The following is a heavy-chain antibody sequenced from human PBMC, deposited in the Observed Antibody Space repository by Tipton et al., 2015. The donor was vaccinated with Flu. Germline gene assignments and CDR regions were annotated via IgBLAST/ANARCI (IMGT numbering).Heavy chain of an antibody. V-gene: IGHV4-34*01. Sequence: TLSLTCAVYGGAFSDYFWGWIRQSPGKGLGWIGETKPDGRASYNPSFESRVTISRDTSKQQFSLKLTSVTAADTALYYCARLSFKGDSSVYWGQGTLVTVSS. CDR2: TKPDGRA. CDR3: ARLSFKGDSSVY. CDR1: GGAFSDYF. J-gene: IGHJ4*02. D-gene: IGHD6-6*01.